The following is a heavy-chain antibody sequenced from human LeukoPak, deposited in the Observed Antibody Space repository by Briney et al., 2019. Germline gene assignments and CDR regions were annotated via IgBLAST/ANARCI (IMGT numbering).Heavy chain of an antibody. CDR3: ARDRAAADLDY. Sequence: GGSLRLSCAASGFTVSSNYMSWVRQAPGKGLEWVAVISYDGSNKYYADSVKGRFTISRDNSKNTLYLQMNSLRAEDTAVYYCARDRAAADLDYWGQGTLVTVSS. CDR1: GFTVSSNY. CDR2: ISYDGSNK. V-gene: IGHV3-30*03. D-gene: IGHD6-13*01. J-gene: IGHJ4*02.